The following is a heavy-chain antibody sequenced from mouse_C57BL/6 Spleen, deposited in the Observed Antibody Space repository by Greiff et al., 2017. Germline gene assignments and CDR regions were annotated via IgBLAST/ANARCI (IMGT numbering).Heavy chain of an antibody. CDR3: ARTYGYAMDY. D-gene: IGHD1-1*02. Sequence: VQLQQPGAELVRPGSSVKLSCKASGYTFTSYWMDWVKQRPGQGLEWIGNIYPSDSETHYNQKFKDKATLTVDKSSSTAYMQLSSLTSEDSAVYSCARTYGYAMDYWGQGTSVTVSS. V-gene: IGHV1-61*01. CDR2: IYPSDSET. J-gene: IGHJ4*01. CDR1: GYTFTSYW.